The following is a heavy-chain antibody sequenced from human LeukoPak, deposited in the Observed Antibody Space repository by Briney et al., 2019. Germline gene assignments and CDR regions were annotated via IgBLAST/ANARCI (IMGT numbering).Heavy chain of an antibody. CDR2: IYYSGST. CDR1: GGSISSYY. CDR3: AREDYYGSGAHDY. Sequence: SETLSLTCTVSGGSISSYYWSWIRQPPGKGLEWIGYIYYSGSTNYNPSLKSRVTISVDTSKNQFSLKLSSVTAADTAVYYCAREDYYGSGAHDYWGQGTLVTVSS. D-gene: IGHD3-10*01. J-gene: IGHJ4*02. V-gene: IGHV4-59*01.